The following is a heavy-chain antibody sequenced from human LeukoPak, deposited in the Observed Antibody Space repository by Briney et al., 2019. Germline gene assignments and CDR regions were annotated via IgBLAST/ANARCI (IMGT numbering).Heavy chain of an antibody. CDR3: ELWFGDQGMDV. CDR2: ISSSSSYI. Sequence: PGGSLRLSCAASGFTFSSYSMNWVRQAPGKGLEWVSSISSSSSYIYYADSVKGRFTISRDNAKNSLYLQMNSLRAEDTVVYYCELWFGDQGMDVWGQGTTVTVSS. V-gene: IGHV3-21*01. D-gene: IGHD3-10*01. J-gene: IGHJ6*02. CDR1: GFTFSSYS.